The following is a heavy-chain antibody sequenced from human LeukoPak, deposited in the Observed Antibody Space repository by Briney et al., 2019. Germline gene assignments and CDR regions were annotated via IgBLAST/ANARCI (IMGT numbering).Heavy chain of an antibody. Sequence: GGSLRLSCAASGFTFSSNAMSWVRQAPGKGLEWVSVISVSGSRAYYADFVKGRFTVSIDNSKNTVLLQMNSLRVEDTAVYYCTKDHDGMHAWGLGTTVTVSS. J-gene: IGHJ6*02. CDR3: TKDHDGMHA. CDR1: GFTFSSNA. CDR2: ISVSGSRA. V-gene: IGHV3-23*01.